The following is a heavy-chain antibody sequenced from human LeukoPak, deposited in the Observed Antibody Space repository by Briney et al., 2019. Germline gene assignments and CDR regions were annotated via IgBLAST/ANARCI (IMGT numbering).Heavy chain of an antibody. D-gene: IGHD2-21*01. Sequence: GASVKVSCKASGYTFTSYYMHWVRQAPGQGLEWMGIINPSGGSTSYAQKFQGRVTMTRDESTSTAYMELSSLRSEDTAVYYCARGRAQSGIVRGIGAFDIWGQGTTVTVSS. V-gene: IGHV1-46*01. J-gene: IGHJ3*02. CDR2: INPSGGST. CDR3: ARGRAQSGIVRGIGAFDI. CDR1: GYTFTSYY.